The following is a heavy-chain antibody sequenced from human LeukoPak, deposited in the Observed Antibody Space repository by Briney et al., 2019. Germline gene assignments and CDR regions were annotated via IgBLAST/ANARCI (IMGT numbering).Heavy chain of an antibody. V-gene: IGHV3-73*01. CDR2: IRSKANSYAT. CDR1: GFTFSDSA. D-gene: IGHD4-17*01. J-gene: IGHJ6*03. Sequence: GGSLRLSCAASGFTFSDSALHWVRQASGKGLEWVGRIRSKANSYATAYAASVKGRFIIFRDDSKNTAYLQMNSLISEDTAVYYCAREYYGDYGYYYMDVWGKGTTVTVSS. CDR3: AREYYGDYGYYYMDV.